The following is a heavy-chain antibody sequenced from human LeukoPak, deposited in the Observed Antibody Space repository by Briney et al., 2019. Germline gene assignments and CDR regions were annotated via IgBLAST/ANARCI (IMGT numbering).Heavy chain of an antibody. Sequence: SETLSLTCAVYVGSFSGFYWSWIRQPPGKGLEWIGEINESGRNNYSPSLKSRVIILEDMSKNQFSLKLSFVTAADTAVYYCARVGRTGYSGSFHFDYWGQGTLVTVSS. CDR2: INESGRN. CDR3: ARVGRTGYSGSFHFDY. CDR1: VGSFSGFY. D-gene: IGHD1-26*01. V-gene: IGHV4-34*01. J-gene: IGHJ4*02.